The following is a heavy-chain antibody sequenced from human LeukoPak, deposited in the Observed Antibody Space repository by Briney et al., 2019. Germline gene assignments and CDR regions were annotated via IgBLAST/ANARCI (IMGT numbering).Heavy chain of an antibody. J-gene: IGHJ3*02. Sequence: PSETLSLTCTVSGGSISSYFWSWIRQPPGKGLEWIGYIYYSGSTNYNPSLKSRVTISVDTSKNQFSLKLSSVTAADTAMYYCARDHGSSYTGTDAFDIWGQGTMVTVSS. CDR1: GGSISSYF. D-gene: IGHD6-13*01. V-gene: IGHV4-59*01. CDR3: ARDHGSSYTGTDAFDI. CDR2: IYYSGST.